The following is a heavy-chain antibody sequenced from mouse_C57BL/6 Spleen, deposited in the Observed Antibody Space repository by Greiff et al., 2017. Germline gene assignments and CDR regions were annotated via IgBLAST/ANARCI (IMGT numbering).Heavy chain of an antibody. D-gene: IGHD2-4*01. CDR3: AREDDYDGGVYFDY. CDR1: GYAFSSSW. CDR2: IYPGDGDT. Sequence: VKLQQSGPELVKPGASVKISCKASGYAFSSSWMNWVKQRPGKGLEWIGRIYPGDGDTNYNGKFKGKATLTADKSSSTAYMQLSSLTSEDSAVYFCAREDDYDGGVYFDYWGQGTTLTVSS. V-gene: IGHV1-82*01. J-gene: IGHJ2*01.